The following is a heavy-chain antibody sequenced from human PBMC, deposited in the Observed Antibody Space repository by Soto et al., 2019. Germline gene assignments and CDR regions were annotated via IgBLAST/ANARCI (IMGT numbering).Heavy chain of an antibody. V-gene: IGHV4-59*08. J-gene: IGHJ6*02. CDR1: SGPSRSHN. Sequence: QVQLQQSGPGLVKPSETLSLTCTVSSGPSRSHNWGWIRQPPGRGLEWIGYVYYTGSTSYNPSLKRPVTLSAIPSTNHPYMTLRSVTAGDTAVYYCAKSGIGDRHGLVDVWGQGTTVSVSS. D-gene: IGHD3-10*01. CDR2: VYYTGST. CDR3: AKSGIGDRHGLVDV.